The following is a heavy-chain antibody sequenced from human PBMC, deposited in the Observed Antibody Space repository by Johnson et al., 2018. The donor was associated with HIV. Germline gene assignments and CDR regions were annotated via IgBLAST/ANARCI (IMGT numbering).Heavy chain of an antibody. CDR3: AKDGGGLSFDAFDI. Sequence: VHLVESRGGLVQPGGSLRLSCEASGFTFISYWMSWVRQAPGKGLEWVANIKQDGSERYYVDSMKGRFTISRDNAKNSLYLQMNSLRAEDTAVYYCAKDGGGLSFDAFDIWGQGTMVTVSS. CDR1: GFTFISYW. J-gene: IGHJ3*02. V-gene: IGHV3-7*01. D-gene: IGHD3-16*01. CDR2: IKQDGSER.